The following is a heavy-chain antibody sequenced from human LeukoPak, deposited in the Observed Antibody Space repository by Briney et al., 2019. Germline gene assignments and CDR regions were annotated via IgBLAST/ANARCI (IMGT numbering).Heavy chain of an antibody. D-gene: IGHD3-10*01. J-gene: IGHJ6*02. V-gene: IGHV1-2*02. CDR1: GYTFTGYY. Sequence: ASVKVSCKASGYTFTGYYMHWVRQAPGQGLEWMGWINPNSGGTNYAQKFQGRVTMTRDTSISTAYMELSRLRSDDTVVYYCARELGSGSSTYYYYGMDVWGQGTTVTVSS. CDR2: INPNSGGT. CDR3: ARELGSGSSTYYYYGMDV.